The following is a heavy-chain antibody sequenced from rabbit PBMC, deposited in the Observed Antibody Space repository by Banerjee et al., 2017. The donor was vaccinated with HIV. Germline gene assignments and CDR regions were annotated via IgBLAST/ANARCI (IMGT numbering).Heavy chain of an antibody. D-gene: IGHD2-1*01. CDR1: GFTFSNYW. Sequence: QEQLEESGGGLVKPGGTLTLTCAVSGFTFSNYWMNWVRQAPGKGLEWIGYIYNGDGSAYYASWAKGRFTISKTSSTTVTLQMTSLTAADTATYFCAREHSYADYGDFNLWGPGTLVTVS. V-gene: IGHV1S45*01. J-gene: IGHJ4*01. CDR2: IYNGDGSA. CDR3: AREHSYADYGDFNL.